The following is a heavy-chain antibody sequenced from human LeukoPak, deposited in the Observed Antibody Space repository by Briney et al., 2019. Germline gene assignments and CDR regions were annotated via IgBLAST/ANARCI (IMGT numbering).Heavy chain of an antibody. CDR3: ARATSWYRYYFDY. V-gene: IGHV4-59*01. CDR2: IYYSGST. D-gene: IGHD6-13*01. J-gene: IGHJ4*02. CDR1: GGSISSYY. Sequence: SETLSLTCTVSGGSISSYYWRWIRQPPGKGLEWIGNIYYSGSTNYNPSLKSRVTISVDTSKNQFSLKLSSVTAADTAVYYCARATSWYRYYFDYWGQGTLVTVSS.